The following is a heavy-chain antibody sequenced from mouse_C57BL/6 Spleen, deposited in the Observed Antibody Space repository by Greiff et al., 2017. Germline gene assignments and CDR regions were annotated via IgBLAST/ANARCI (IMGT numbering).Heavy chain of an antibody. D-gene: IGHD2-3*01. CDR1: GFTFSSYG. CDR3: ARPLNYDGYYPAWFAY. J-gene: IGHJ3*01. CDR2: ISSGGSYT. Sequence: EVTLVESGGDLVKPGGSLKLSCAASGFTFSSYGMSWVRQTPDKRLEWVATISSGGSYTYYPDSVKGRFTISRDNAKNTLYLQMSSLKSEDTAMYYCARPLNYDGYYPAWFAYWGQGTLVTVSA. V-gene: IGHV5-6*02.